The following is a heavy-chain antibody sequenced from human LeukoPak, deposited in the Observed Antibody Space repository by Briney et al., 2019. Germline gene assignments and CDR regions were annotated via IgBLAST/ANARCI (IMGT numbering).Heavy chain of an antibody. CDR2: IIPIFGTA. Sequence: GASVKVSCKASGGTFSSYAISWVRQAPGQGLEWMGGIIPIFGTANYAQKFQGRVTITTDESTSTAYMELSSLRSEDTAVYYCASRAIAAAGTPFDYWGQGTLVTVSS. J-gene: IGHJ4*02. V-gene: IGHV1-69*05. CDR1: GGTFSSYA. CDR3: ASRAIAAAGTPFDY. D-gene: IGHD6-13*01.